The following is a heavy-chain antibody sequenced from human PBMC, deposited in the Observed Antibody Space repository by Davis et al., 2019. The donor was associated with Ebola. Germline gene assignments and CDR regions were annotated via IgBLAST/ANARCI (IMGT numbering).Heavy chain of an antibody. D-gene: IGHD1-26*01. CDR1: GYGFADYW. J-gene: IGHJ4*02. Sequence: KVSCKGSGYGFADYWIAWVRQTPGKGLEWMGIIYAGDSDSRYSPSFEGQVIISVDKSISAAHLQWNSLKASDTAIYYCARRGYSGLYHGFDVWGQGTLVTVSS. CDR2: IYAGDSDS. CDR3: ARRGYSGLYHGFDV. V-gene: IGHV5-51*01.